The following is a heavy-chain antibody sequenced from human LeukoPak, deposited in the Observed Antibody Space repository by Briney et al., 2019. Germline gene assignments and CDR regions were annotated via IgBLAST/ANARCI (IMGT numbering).Heavy chain of an antibody. J-gene: IGHJ4*02. D-gene: IGHD2-15*01. CDR1: GFTFSSYS. CDR2: ISGSSSYI. V-gene: IGHV3-21*01. Sequence: PGGSLRLSCAASGFTFSSYSMNWVRQAPGKGLEWVSSISGSSSYIYYADSVKGRFTISRDNAKNSLYLQMNSLRAEDTAVYYCARDSDIYYFDYWGQGTLVTVSS. CDR3: ARDSDIYYFDY.